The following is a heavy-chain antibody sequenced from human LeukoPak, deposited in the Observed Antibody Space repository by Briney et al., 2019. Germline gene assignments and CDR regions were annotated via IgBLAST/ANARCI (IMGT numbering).Heavy chain of an antibody. CDR2: IYTSGST. CDR3: ARDFLAGAFDI. J-gene: IGHJ3*02. CDR1: GGSISSGSYY. Sequence: PSETLSLTCTVSGGSISSGSYYWSWIRQPAGKGLEWIGRIYTSGSTNYNPSLKSRVTISVDTSKNQFSLKLSSVTAADTAVYYCARDFLAGAFDIWGQGTMVTVSS. D-gene: IGHD6-25*01. V-gene: IGHV4-61*02.